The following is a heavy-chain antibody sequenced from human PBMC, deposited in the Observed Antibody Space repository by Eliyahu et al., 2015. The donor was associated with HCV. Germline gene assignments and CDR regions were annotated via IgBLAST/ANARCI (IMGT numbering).Heavy chain of an antibody. D-gene: IGHD5-12*01. CDR1: GFTVSXNH. CDR3: AKENSGYDYRGYYFDY. Sequence: EVQLGESGGGLVQPGGSLRLSCAAXGFTVSXNHMSWVRQAPGKGLEWVSLIYSGGSTYYADSVKGRFTISGDNSKNTLYLQMNSLRPEDTAVYYCAKENSGYDYRGYYFDYWGQGTLVTVSS. CDR2: IYSGGST. J-gene: IGHJ4*02. V-gene: IGHV3-66*02.